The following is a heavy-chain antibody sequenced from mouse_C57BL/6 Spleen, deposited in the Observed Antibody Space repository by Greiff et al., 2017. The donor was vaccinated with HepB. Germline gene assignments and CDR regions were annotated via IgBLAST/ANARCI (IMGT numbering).Heavy chain of an antibody. Sequence: EVQVVESGGGLVKPGGSLKLSCAASGFTFSDYGMHWVRQAPEKGLEWVAYISSGNSTIYYADTVKGRFTLSRENAKNTLFLQMSSLSSEDTAMYYCARRDYGSSWLDYWGQGTTLTVSS. CDR1: GFTFSDYG. CDR2: ISSGNSTI. CDR3: ARRDYGSSWLDY. J-gene: IGHJ2*01. V-gene: IGHV5-17*01. D-gene: IGHD1-1*01.